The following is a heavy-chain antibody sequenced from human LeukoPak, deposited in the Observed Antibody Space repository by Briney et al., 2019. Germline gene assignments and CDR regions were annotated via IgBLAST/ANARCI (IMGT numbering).Heavy chain of an antibody. D-gene: IGHD3-22*01. Sequence: GGSLRLSCAASGFTFSSYAMHWVRQAPGKGLEWVAVISYDGSNKYYADSVKGRFTISRDNSKNTLYLQMNSLRAEDTAVYYCARRRDYYDSRGYYAFDIWGHGTMVTVSS. CDR3: ARRRDYYDSRGYYAFDI. CDR1: GFTFSSYA. V-gene: IGHV3-30-3*01. J-gene: IGHJ3*02. CDR2: ISYDGSNK.